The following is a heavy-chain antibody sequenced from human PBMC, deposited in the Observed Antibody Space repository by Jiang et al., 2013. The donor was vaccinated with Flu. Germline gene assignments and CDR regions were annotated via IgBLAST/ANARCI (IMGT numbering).Heavy chain of an antibody. CDR3: ARVGGSGRSLDY. D-gene: IGHD3-3*01. V-gene: IGHV6-1*01. CDR2: TYYRSKWYN. Sequence: QTLSLTCVISGDSVSSYSATWTWIRQSPSRGLEWLGRTYYRSKWYNDYAVSVKSRITINPDTSKNQSSLQLNSVTPEDTAVYYCARVGGSGRSLDYWGQGTLVTV. CDR1: GDSVSSYSAT. J-gene: IGHJ4*02.